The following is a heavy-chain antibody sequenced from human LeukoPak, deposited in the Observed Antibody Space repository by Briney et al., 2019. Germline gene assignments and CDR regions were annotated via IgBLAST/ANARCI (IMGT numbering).Heavy chain of an antibody. D-gene: IGHD2-15*01. CDR2: INHMGST. J-gene: IGHJ4*02. Sequence: SETLSLTCAVYGGSFSGYYWSWIRPPPGKGLEWVGEINHMGSTNYNPSLKSRVTISVDTSTNQFSLKLSSVPTADTAVYYGARATYCSGDSCYSGIFDYWGQGTLVTVSS. CDR3: ARATYCSGDSCYSGIFDY. CDR1: GGSFSGYY. V-gene: IGHV4-34*01.